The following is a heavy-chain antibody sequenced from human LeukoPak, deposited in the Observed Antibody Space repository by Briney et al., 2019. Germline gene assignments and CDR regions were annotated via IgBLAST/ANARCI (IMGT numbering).Heavy chain of an antibody. Sequence: PGGSLRLSCAASGFTFGMFGMHWVRQAPGKGLEWMGWINPNSGGTNYAQKFQGRVTMTRDTSISTAYMELSRLRSDDTAVYYCARDDLNGDYDGVNWGQGTLVTVSS. D-gene: IGHD4-17*01. V-gene: IGHV1-2*02. CDR2: INPNSGGT. CDR3: ARDDLNGDYDGVN. CDR1: GFTFGMFG. J-gene: IGHJ4*02.